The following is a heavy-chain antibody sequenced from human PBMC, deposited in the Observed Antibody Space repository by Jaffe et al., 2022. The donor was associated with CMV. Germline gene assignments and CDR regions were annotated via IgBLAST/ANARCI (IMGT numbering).Heavy chain of an antibody. V-gene: IGHV3-48*03. CDR3: ARAWYSSGRPGDY. CDR2: ISSSGSTI. D-gene: IGHD6-19*01. J-gene: IGHJ4*02. Sequence: EVQLVESGGGLVQPGGSLRLSCAASGFTFSSYEMNWVRQAPGKGLEWVSYISSSGSTIYYADSVKGRFTISRDNAKNSLYLQMNSLRAEDTAVYYCARAWYSSGRPGDYWGQGTLVTVSS. CDR1: GFTFSSYE.